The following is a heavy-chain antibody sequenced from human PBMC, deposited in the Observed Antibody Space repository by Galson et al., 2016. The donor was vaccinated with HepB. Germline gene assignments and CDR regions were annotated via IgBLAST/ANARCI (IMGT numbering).Heavy chain of an antibody. J-gene: IGHJ4*02. CDR2: ISSDGLTT. Sequence: SLRLSCAASGFTFRTYWMHWVRQSPGMGLVWVSRISSDGLTTTYADSVKGRFTISRDNSRNTLYLQMNSLRADDTAVYYCAGVPSGKRLDYWGQGTLVTVSS. V-gene: IGHV3-74*03. CDR1: GFTFRTYW. CDR3: AGVPSGKRLDY. D-gene: IGHD4-23*01.